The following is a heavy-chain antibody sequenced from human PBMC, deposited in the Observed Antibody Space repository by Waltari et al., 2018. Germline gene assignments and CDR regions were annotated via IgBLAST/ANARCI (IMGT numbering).Heavy chain of an antibody. D-gene: IGHD3-22*01. V-gene: IGHV1-69*14. CDR1: GGTFSSYA. Sequence: QVQLVQSGAEVKKPGSSVKVSCKASGGTFSSYAISWVRQAPGQGLEWMGWVITIFGTGNYAKKFQCKVTITADKSTGTAYMELSSLGSEDTAVYYCASLTEAYYDSSGQRGLAFEIWGQGTMVTVSS. CDR2: VITIFGTG. J-gene: IGHJ3*02. CDR3: ASLTEAYYDSSGQRGLAFEI.